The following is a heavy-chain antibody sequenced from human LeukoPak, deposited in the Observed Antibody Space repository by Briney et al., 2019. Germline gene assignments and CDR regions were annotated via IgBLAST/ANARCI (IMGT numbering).Heavy chain of an antibody. CDR1: GFTFSSYE. D-gene: IGHD2-2*01. Sequence: GSLRLSCAASGFTFSSYEMNWVRQAPGKGLEWASYISTGGSTIYYADSVKGRFTISRDNAKNSLYLQMNSLRAEDTAVYYCARAGCSSSSCPYRNWFDPWGQGTLVTVSS. CDR2: ISTGGSTI. CDR3: ARAGCSSSSCPYRNWFDP. J-gene: IGHJ5*02. V-gene: IGHV3-48*03.